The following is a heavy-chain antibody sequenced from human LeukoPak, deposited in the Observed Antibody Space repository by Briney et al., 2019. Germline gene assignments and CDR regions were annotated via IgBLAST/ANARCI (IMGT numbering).Heavy chain of an antibody. V-gene: IGHV5-51*01. D-gene: IGHD3-22*01. CDR3: ARQENYYYSSTYLDY. J-gene: IGHJ4*02. CDR1: GYIFTNYW. Sequence: GESLKISCKGSGYIFTNYWIGWVRQMPGKGLEWMGTIYPGDSDTRYSPSFQGQVTISADMSISTAYLQRSSLKASDTAMYYCARQENYYYSSTYLDYWGQGTLVTVSS. CDR2: IYPGDSDT.